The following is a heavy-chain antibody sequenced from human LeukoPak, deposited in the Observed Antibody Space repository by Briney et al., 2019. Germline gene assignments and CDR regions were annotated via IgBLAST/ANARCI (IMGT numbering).Heavy chain of an antibody. CDR2: FDPEDGET. CDR3: ARGRSYGDYALFAY. J-gene: IGHJ4*02. V-gene: IGHV1-24*01. Sequence: ASVKVSCKASGYTFTSYYLHWVRQAPGQGLEWVGGFDPEDGETIYAQKFQGRVTMTEDTSTDTAYMELSSLRSEDTAVYYCARGRSYGDYALFAYWGQGTLVTVSS. D-gene: IGHD4-17*01. CDR1: GYTFTSYY.